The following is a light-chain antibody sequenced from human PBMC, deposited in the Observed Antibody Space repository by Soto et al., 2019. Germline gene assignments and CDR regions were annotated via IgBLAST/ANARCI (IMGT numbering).Light chain of an antibody. Sequence: EIVLTQSPATLSLSPGESATLSCRASQSVNSYLAWYQQKPGQAPRLLIYDASNRATGIPARFSGSGSGTGCTLTISSLEPEDFAVYYCQQRSNWPPITFGGGTKVEIK. CDR2: DAS. CDR1: QSVNSY. J-gene: IGKJ4*01. CDR3: QQRSNWPPIT. V-gene: IGKV3-11*01.